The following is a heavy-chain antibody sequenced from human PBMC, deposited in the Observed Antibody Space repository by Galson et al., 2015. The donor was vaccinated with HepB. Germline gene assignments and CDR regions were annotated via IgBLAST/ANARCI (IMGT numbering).Heavy chain of an antibody. CDR1: GYTFTSYF. CDR2: INPGADFT. D-gene: IGHD5-12*01. Sequence: SCKASGYTFTSYFIHWVRQAPGQGLGWMGIINPGADFTTYAQNFQGRVTLAKNTSTTTVYMELSGLRSEDTAVYFCARGLWGYAEADYWGQGTLVTVSS. J-gene: IGHJ4*02. V-gene: IGHV1-46*01. CDR3: ARGLWGYAEADY.